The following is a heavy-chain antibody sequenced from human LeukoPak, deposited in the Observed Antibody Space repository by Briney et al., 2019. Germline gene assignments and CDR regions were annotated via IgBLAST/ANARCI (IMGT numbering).Heavy chain of an antibody. CDR3: ARLLTGNWFDP. D-gene: IGHD7-27*01. Sequence: SQTLSLTCTVSGGSISSGDYYWSWIRQPPGKGLEWIGYIYYSGSTYYNPSLKSRVTISVDTSKNQFSLKLSSVTAADTAVNYCARLLTGNWFDPWGQGTLVTVSS. J-gene: IGHJ5*02. CDR1: GGSISSGDYY. V-gene: IGHV4-30-4*08. CDR2: IYYSGST.